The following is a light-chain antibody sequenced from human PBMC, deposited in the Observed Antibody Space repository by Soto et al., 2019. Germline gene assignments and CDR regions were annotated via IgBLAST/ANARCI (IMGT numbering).Light chain of an antibody. CDR1: TSNIGTNT. J-gene: IGLJ2*01. Sequence: QSVLTQSPSASGTPGQRVSISCSGSTSNIGTNTVSWHQHVPGTAPKLLIYSNDQRPSAVPGRFSGSKSGTSASLAISGLLSEDEADYYCATWDDSLNEVFGGGTKLTVL. CDR3: ATWDDSLNEV. V-gene: IGLV1-44*01. CDR2: SND.